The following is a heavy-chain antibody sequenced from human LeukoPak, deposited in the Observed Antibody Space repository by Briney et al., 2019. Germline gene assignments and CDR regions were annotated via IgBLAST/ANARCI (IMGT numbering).Heavy chain of an antibody. J-gene: IGHJ5*02. D-gene: IGHD3-22*01. CDR2: IRSNSDGGTI. CDR1: GFTFSNAW. Sequence: GGSLRLSCAPSGFTFSNAWMNWVRQAPGKGLEWVGRIRSNSDGGTIDYAAPVKGRFTLSRDDSKTTLYLQMNSLQTEDTAVYYCATDFYDSTWGQGTLVTVSS. V-gene: IGHV3-15*07. CDR3: ATDFYDST.